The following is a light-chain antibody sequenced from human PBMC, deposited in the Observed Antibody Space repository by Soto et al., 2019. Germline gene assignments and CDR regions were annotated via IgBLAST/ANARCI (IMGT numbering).Light chain of an antibody. CDR3: QQYGSSPYT. J-gene: IGKJ2*01. CDR2: GAS. CDR1: QSVSSSY. Sequence: EIVLTQSPGTLSLSPGERATLSCRASQSVSSSYLAWYQQKPGQAPSLLIYGASSRATGIPDRFSGSGSGTDFTLTISRLEPEDCAVYYFQQYGSSPYTFGQGTKLEIK. V-gene: IGKV3-20*01.